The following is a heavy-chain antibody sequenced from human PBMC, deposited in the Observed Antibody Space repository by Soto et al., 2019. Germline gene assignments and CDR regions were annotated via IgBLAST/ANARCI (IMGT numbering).Heavy chain of an antibody. Sequence: QVQLVQSGAEVKKPGASVKVSCKASGYTFTSYAMHWVRQAPGQRLEWMGWINAGNGNTKYSQKFQGRVTITRDTSASTAYMELSSQRTEDTAVYYCARVHYDFWSGYYPTFDPWGQGTLVTVSS. V-gene: IGHV1-3*01. CDR2: INAGNGNT. CDR1: GYTFTSYA. D-gene: IGHD3-3*01. CDR3: ARVHYDFWSGYYPTFDP. J-gene: IGHJ5*02.